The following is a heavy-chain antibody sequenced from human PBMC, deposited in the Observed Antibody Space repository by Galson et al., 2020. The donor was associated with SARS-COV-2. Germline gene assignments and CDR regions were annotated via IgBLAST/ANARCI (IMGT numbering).Heavy chain of an antibody. CDR2: IYTDDSDT. CDR1: GYSFTNYW. CDR3: ARRSHKDGYNYEIDY. J-gene: IGHJ4*02. Sequence: GESLKISCKGSGYSFTNYWIGWVRQMPGKGLEWMGTIYTDDSDTRYSPSFQARVTISADNSISTAYLQWSSLKASDTAMYYCARRSHKDGYNYEIDYWGQGTLVTVSS. V-gene: IGHV5-51*01. D-gene: IGHD5-12*01.